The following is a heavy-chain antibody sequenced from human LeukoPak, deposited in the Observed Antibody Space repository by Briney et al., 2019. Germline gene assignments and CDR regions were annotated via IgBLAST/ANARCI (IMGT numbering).Heavy chain of an antibody. J-gene: IGHJ6*03. Sequence: SETLSLTCTVSGASISNDYWSWIRQPPGQGLEWIGYMYNSGSTKYNPSLKSRVTISVDTSKNQFSLRVTSVTAADTAVYYCARWVWTTVTTNYYYYMDVWGKGTTVTVSS. CDR2: MYNSGST. V-gene: IGHV4-59*08. CDR3: ARWVWTTVTTNYYYYMDV. D-gene: IGHD4-17*01. CDR1: GASISNDY.